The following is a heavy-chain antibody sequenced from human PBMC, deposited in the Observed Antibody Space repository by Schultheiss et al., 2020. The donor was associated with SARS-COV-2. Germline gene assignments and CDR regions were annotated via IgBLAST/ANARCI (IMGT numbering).Heavy chain of an antibody. CDR3: ARSTYYYDSSGYSPFDY. CDR2: INHSGST. Sequence: GSLRLSCAVYGGSFSGYYWSWIRQPPGKGLEWIGEINHSGSTNYNPSLKSRVTISVDTSKNQFSLKLSSVTAADTAVYYCARSTYYYDSSGYSPFDYWGQGTLVTVSS. D-gene: IGHD3-22*01. J-gene: IGHJ4*02. CDR1: GGSFSGYY. V-gene: IGHV4-34*01.